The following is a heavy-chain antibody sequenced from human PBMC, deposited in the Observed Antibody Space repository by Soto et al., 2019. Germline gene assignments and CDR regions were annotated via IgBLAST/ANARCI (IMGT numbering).Heavy chain of an antibody. CDR2: IIPIFGIG. J-gene: IGHJ6*02. V-gene: IGHV1-69*01. CDR3: PRTSITLFGVGSIPPHCCSEMDV. CDR1: GGTFNRYA. Sequence: QVQLVQSGAEAKKPGSSVKVSCKASGGTFNRYAISWVRQAPGQGLEWMGGIIPIFGIGNDAQRFQGRVTITADESTGTAYMELRSLRSEETCVYYCPRTSITLFGVGSIPPHCCSEMDVWGQGTTVSVSS. D-gene: IGHD3-3*01.